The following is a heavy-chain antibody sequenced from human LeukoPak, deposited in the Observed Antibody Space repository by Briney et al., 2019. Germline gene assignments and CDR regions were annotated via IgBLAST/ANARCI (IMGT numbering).Heavy chain of an antibody. J-gene: IGHJ4*02. CDR1: GFTFSSYE. CDR2: IYSGGST. CDR3: AINSEKPY. V-gene: IGHV3-53*01. D-gene: IGHD1-26*01. Sequence: GGSLRLSCAASGFTFSSYEMNWVRQAPGKGLEWVSVIYSGGSTYYAESVKGRFTISRDNSKNTLYLQMNSLRAEDTAVYYCAINSEKPYWGQGTLVTVSS.